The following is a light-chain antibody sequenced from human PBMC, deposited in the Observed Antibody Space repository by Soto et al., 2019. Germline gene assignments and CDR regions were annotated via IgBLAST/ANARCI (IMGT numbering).Light chain of an antibody. CDR2: DAS. CDR3: QQRTNWPPLT. J-gene: IGKJ4*01. Sequence: EIVLTQSPATLSLSPGERATLSCRASQSVDTYLAWYQQKPGQAPRLLIYDASNRATGIPARFSGSGSGKDFTLTVSGLEPEDFAVYYCQQRTNWPPLTFGGGTKVEMK. CDR1: QSVDTY. V-gene: IGKV3-11*01.